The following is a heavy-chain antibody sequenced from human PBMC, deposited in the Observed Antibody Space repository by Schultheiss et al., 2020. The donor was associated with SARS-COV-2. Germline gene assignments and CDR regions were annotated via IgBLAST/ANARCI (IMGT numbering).Heavy chain of an antibody. D-gene: IGHD3-16*02. CDR3: ARTAYDYVWGSYRWDY. V-gene: IGHV2-70*01. CDR2: IDWDDDQ. J-gene: IGHJ4*02. CDR1: GFSLSTSGMC. Sequence: SGPTLVKPTQTLTLTCTFSGFSLSTSGMCVSWIRQPPGKALEWLALIDWDDDQYYSTSLKTRLTISKDTSKNQVVLTMTNMDPVDTATYYCARTAYDYVWGSYRWDYCGQGTLVTVSS.